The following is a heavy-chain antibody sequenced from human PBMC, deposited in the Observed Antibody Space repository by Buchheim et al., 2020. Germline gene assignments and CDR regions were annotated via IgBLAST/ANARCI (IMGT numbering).Heavy chain of an antibody. CDR3: ARLVGATTRNPYYFDY. CDR1: GFTFSSYW. J-gene: IGHJ4*02. D-gene: IGHD1-26*01. V-gene: IGHV3-7*01. CDR2: IKQDGSEK. Sequence: EVQLVESGGGLVQPGGSLRLSCAASGFTFSSYWMSWVRQAPGKGLEWVANIKQDGSEKYYVDSEKGRFTISSDNAKNSLYLQMNSLRAEDTAVYYCARLVGATTRNPYYFDYWGQGTL.